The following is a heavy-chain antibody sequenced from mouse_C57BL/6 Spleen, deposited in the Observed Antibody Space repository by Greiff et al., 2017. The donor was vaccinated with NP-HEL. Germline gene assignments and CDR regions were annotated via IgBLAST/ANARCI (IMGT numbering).Heavy chain of an antibody. J-gene: IGHJ3*01. Sequence: VKLVESGAELVRPGASVTLSCKASGYTFTDYEMHWVKQTPVHGLEWIGAIDPETGGTAYNQKFKGKAILTADKSSSTAYMELRSLTSEDSAVYYCTRYYSIPFAYWGQGTLVTVSA. D-gene: IGHD2-5*01. CDR1: GYTFTDYE. CDR2: IDPETGGT. CDR3: TRYYSIPFAY. V-gene: IGHV1-15*01.